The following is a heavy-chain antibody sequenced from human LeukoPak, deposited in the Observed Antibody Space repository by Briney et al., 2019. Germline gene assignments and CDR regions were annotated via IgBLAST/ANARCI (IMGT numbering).Heavy chain of an antibody. D-gene: IGHD3-10*01. CDR3: TTSRPGPLIRGPRVVS. CDR2: ICGSVGST. J-gene: IGHJ4*02. V-gene: IGHV3-23*01. Sequence: GGSLRLSCAASGCSFYSQTMSWVRQAPGKGLEWVSGICGSVGSTYYADPMRGRFTISREHSRNTIFLQMNSLRVAATARYSCTTSRPGPLIRGPRVVSWGQGTLVTVSS. CDR1: GCSFYSQT.